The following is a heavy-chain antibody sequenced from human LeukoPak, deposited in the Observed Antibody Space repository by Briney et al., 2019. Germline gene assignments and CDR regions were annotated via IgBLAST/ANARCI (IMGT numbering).Heavy chain of an antibody. J-gene: IGHJ4*02. CDR2: INWNGGST. Sequence: GRSLRLSYAASGFTFDDYGMSWVRQAPGKGLEWVSGINWNGGSTGYADSVKGRFTISRDNAKNSLYLQMNSLRAEDTALYYCARGTLKAAATDFDYWGQGTLVTVSS. CDR3: ARGTLKAAATDFDY. CDR1: GFTFDDYG. V-gene: IGHV3-20*03. D-gene: IGHD6-13*01.